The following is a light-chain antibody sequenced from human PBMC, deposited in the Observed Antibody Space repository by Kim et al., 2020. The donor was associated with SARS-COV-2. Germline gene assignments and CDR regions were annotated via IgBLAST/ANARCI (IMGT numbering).Light chain of an antibody. CDR1: SSDVGSYNL. J-gene: IGLJ1*01. CDR3: SSYTTSSPLD. V-gene: IGLV2-14*02. Sequence: QSALTQPASVSGSPGQSITISCTGTSSDVGSYNLVSWYQQHPDKAPKLMIFDVTNRPSGVSNRFSGSKSGNTASLTISGLQAEDEADYYCSSYTTSSPLDFGTGTKVTVL. CDR2: DVT.